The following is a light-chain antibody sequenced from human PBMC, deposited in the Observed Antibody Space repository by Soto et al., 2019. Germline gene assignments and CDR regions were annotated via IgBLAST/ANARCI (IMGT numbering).Light chain of an antibody. CDR2: DAS. Sequence: EVVLTQSPATLSLSPGERATLSCRASQSVSSHLAWYQQKPGQAPRLLIYDASNRATGIPARFSGSGSGTDFTLTIIRLEPEDFAVYYRQHRANWPIPFGGGNKVEIK. CDR1: QSVSSH. CDR3: QHRANWPIP. V-gene: IGKV3-11*01. J-gene: IGKJ4*01.